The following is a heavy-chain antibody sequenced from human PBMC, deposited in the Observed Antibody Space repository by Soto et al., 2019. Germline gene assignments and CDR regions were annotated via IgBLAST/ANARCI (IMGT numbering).Heavy chain of an antibody. Sequence: EVQLLESGGGLVQPGGSLRLSCVGSGFTFINYAMNWVRQTSGKGLEWVSGISGGGDRTFDADSVKGRFTISRDNSKNTVNLQMNSLRADDTAVYYCARKVLGSTSRPDWWYFYLWGRGTLVTVSS. CDR2: ISGGGDRT. D-gene: IGHD2-2*01. J-gene: IGHJ2*01. V-gene: IGHV3-23*01. CDR3: ARKVLGSTSRPDWWYFYL. CDR1: GFTFINYA.